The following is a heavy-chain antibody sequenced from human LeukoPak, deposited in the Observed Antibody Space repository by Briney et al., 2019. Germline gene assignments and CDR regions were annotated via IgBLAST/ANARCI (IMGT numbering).Heavy chain of an antibody. CDR2: INHSGST. Sequence: SETLSLTCGVYGSSFSGYYWNWIRQPPGKGLEWIGEINHSGSTNYNPSLKSRVTISLDTSKNQFSLKLSSVTAADTAVYYCARGSIVVLVAATPDYWGQGTLVTVSS. CDR3: ARGSIVVLVAATPDY. V-gene: IGHV4-34*01. CDR1: GSSFSGYY. J-gene: IGHJ4*02. D-gene: IGHD2-15*01.